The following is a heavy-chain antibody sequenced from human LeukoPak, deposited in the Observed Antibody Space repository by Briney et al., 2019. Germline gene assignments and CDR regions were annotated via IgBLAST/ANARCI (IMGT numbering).Heavy chain of an antibody. V-gene: IGHV1-2*02. CDR2: INPNSGGT. CDR1: GYTFTGYY. Sequence: ASVKVSCKASGYTFTGYYMHWVRQAPGQGLEWMGWINPNSGGTNYAQKFQGRVTMTRDTSISTAYMELSRLRSDDTAVYYCAREDSSSSLCYFDYWGQGTLVTVSS. CDR3: AREDSSSSLCYFDY. D-gene: IGHD6-6*01. J-gene: IGHJ4*02.